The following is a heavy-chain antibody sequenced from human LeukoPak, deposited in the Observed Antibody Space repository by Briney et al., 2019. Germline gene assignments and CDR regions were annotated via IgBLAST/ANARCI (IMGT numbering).Heavy chain of an antibody. CDR1: GGSISSYY. D-gene: IGHD3-10*01. J-gene: IGHJ4*02. CDR2: IYTSGST. Sequence: SETLSLTCTVSGGSISSYYWSWIRQPAGKGLEWIGRIYTSGSTNYNPSLKSRVTMPVDTSKNQFSLKLSSVTAADTAVYYCASNTYYYGSGGKYYFDYWGQGTLVTVSS. V-gene: IGHV4-4*07. CDR3: ASNTYYYGSGGKYYFDY.